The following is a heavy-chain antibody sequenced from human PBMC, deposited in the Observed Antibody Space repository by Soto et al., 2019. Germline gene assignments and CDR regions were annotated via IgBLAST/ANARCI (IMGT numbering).Heavy chain of an antibody. Sequence: QVQLQESGPGLVKPSETLSLSCGVSGGSISQYYWSWIRQPAGKGLEWIGRIYSGGSTNYNPSLERRVTMSVATSKHKCSLKLSSVTAADTAVYYCARGPGGFGDFSLDYWGQGTLVTVSA. D-gene: IGHD3-10*01. V-gene: IGHV4-4*07. CDR2: IYSGGST. J-gene: IGHJ4*02. CDR3: ARGPGGFGDFSLDY. CDR1: GGSISQYY.